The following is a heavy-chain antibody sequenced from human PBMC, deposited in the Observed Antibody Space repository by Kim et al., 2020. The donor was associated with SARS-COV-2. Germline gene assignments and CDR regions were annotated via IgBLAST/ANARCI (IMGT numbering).Heavy chain of an antibody. CDR3: ARLGPYYDFWSGYYSPFVDY. CDR1: GGSISSSSYY. D-gene: IGHD3-3*01. J-gene: IGHJ4*02. CDR2: IYYSGST. Sequence: SETLSLTCTVSGGSISSSSYYWGWIRQPPGKGLEWIGSIYYSGSTYYNPSLKSRVTISVDTSKNQFSLKLSSVTAADTAVYYCARLGPYYDFWSGYYSPFVDYWGQGTLVTVSS. V-gene: IGHV4-39*01.